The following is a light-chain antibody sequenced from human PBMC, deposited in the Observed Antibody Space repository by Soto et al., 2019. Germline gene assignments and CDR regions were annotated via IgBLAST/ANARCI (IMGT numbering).Light chain of an antibody. J-gene: IGLJ2*01. CDR2: EVT. Sequence: QSALTQPASVSGSPGQSITISCTGTSSDVGTYKYVTWYQQHPAKAPKVMIYEVTNRPSGVSNRFSGSKPGNTASLTISGLQAEDEADYYCSSYTSTNTVVFGGGTKLTVL. CDR1: SSDVGTYKY. V-gene: IGLV2-14*01. CDR3: SSYTSTNTVV.